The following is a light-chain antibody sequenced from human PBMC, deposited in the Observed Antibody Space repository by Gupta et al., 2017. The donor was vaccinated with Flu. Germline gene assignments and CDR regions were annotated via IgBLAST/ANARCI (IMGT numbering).Light chain of an antibody. CDR2: GAS. CDR3: QQYGSSGT. Sequence: ESTTLSCRASQSVSSSSLAWYQQKPGQAPRLLIYGASSRATGIPDRFSGSGSGTDFTLTISRLEPEDFAVYYCQQYGSSGTFGGGTKVEIK. J-gene: IGKJ4*01. CDR1: QSVSSSS. V-gene: IGKV3-20*01.